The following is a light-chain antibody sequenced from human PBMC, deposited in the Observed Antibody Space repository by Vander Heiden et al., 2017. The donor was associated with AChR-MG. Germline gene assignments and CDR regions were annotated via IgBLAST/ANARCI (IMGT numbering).Light chain of an antibody. CDR3: QQYNNWPRT. CDR2: GAS. CDR1: QSVSSN. Sequence: IVMTHSPATLSVSPGERATLSCRASQSVSSNLAWYQQKPGQAHRRLIYGASTRATGIPARFSGSGSGTEFTLTISSLQSEDFAVYYCQQYNNWPRTFGQGTKVEIK. J-gene: IGKJ1*01. V-gene: IGKV3-15*01.